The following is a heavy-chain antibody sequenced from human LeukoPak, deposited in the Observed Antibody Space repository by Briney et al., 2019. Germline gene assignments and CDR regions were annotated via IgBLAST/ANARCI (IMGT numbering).Heavy chain of an antibody. J-gene: IGHJ4*02. CDR2: INDDGSTT. CDR3: ARGPAANSGNYYVGYY. Sequence: PGGSLRLSCAASGFTFSRSWMHWVRQAPGKGLVWVSRINDDGSTTSYADSVKGRFTISRDNAKNTLYLQMNSLRAEDTAVYYCARGPAANSGNYYVGYYWGQGTLVTVSS. CDR1: GFTFSRSW. V-gene: IGHV3-74*01. D-gene: IGHD1-26*01.